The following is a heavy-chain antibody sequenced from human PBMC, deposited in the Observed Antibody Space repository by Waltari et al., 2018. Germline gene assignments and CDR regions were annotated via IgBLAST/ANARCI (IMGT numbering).Heavy chain of an antibody. CDR3: AKEGDSGSYPFDY. D-gene: IGHD1-26*01. CDR1: GFTFRSYG. V-gene: IGHV3-30*02. J-gene: IGHJ4*02. Sequence: QVQLVESGGGVVQPGGSLRLSCAASGFTFRSYGMPWVRQAPGKGLEWVAFIRYDGSNKYYADSVKGRFTISRDNSKNTLYLQMNSLRAEDTAVYYCAKEGDSGSYPFDYWGQGTLVTVSS. CDR2: IRYDGSNK.